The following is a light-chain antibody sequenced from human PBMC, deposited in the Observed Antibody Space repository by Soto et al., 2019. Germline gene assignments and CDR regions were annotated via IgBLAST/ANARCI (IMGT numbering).Light chain of an antibody. CDR1: QTLTSGY. CDR2: GVS. Sequence: PGERATLSCRASQTLTSGYLAWYQQKPGQAPRLLIYGVSTGATGIPDRFSGSGSGTDFTLTISRLEPEDFAVYVCPVYGSSSKTFGHGTKVDIK. CDR3: PVYGSSSKT. J-gene: IGKJ1*01. V-gene: IGKV3-20*01.